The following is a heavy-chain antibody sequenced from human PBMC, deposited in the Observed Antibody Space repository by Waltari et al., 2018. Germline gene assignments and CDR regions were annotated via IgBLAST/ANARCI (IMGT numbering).Heavy chain of an antibody. D-gene: IGHD3-16*01. CDR1: GCRLRFSSYD. Sequence: EVQLVESGGGLVQPGGSLRLSCAASGCRLRFSSYDMNWVRQSPGKGPEWISHISSDGNIIHYADSVNGRFTISRDNAKNSLYLQMNSLGAEDTAVYYCATDKFGNYYHYWGQGTLVTVSS. J-gene: IGHJ4*02. V-gene: IGHV3-48*03. CDR2: ISSDGNII. CDR3: ATDKFGNYYHY.